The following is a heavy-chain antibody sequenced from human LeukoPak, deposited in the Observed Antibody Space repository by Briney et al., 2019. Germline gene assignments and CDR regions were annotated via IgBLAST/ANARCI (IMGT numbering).Heavy chain of an antibody. CDR2: IRFSDEST. CDR1: GFTFGRHA. J-gene: IGHJ4*02. CDR3: AKDVGTSGNYSPSDY. Sequence: GGSLRLSCAASGFTFGRHAMNWVRQAPGKGLEWVSAIRFSDESTYYADSVKGRFTISRDNSKNTLYLQMDSLRAEDTAVYYCAKDVGTSGNYSPSDYWGQGTLVTVSS. V-gene: IGHV3-23*01. D-gene: IGHD3-10*01.